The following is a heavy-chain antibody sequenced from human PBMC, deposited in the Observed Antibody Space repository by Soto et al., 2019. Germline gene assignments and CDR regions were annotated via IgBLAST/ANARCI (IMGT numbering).Heavy chain of an antibody. D-gene: IGHD3-16*01. CDR2: IIPIFGTA. V-gene: IGHV1-69*06. CDR1: GGTFSSYA. J-gene: IGHJ4*02. CDR3: ASVHVDGEEAVFYVY. Sequence: QVQLVQSGAEVKKPGSSVKVSCKASGGTFSSYAISWVRQAPGQGLEWMGGIIPIFGTANYAQKFQGRVMITGDNPTSTADRGRSSRRSGDTAVYYCASVHVDGEEAVFYVYGGQGPLVPFPS.